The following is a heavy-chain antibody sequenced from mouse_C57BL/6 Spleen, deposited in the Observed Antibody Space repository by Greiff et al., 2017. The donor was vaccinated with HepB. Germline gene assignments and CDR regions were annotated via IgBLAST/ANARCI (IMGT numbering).Heavy chain of an antibody. CDR3: ARSFNYYGSSFSWYFDV. CDR1: GYTFTDYY. V-gene: IGHV1-26*01. J-gene: IGHJ1*03. Sequence: VQLQQSGPELVKPGASVKISCKASGYTFTDYYMNWVKQSHGKSLEWIGDINPNNGGTSYNQKFKGKATLTVDKSSCTAYMELRSLTSEDSAVYYCARSFNYYGSSFSWYFDVWGTGTTVTVSS. D-gene: IGHD1-1*01. CDR2: INPNNGGT.